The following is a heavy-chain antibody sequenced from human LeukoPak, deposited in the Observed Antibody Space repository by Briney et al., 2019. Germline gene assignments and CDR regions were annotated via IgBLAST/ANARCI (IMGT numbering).Heavy chain of an antibody. D-gene: IGHD3-10*01. Sequence: GESLKISSKGSGYSFTSYWLCGVRQMPGTGLEWMGTIDPRDSYTNYSPSFQGHVTISANKSISTAYLQWSSLKASDTSIYYCARLYMVPDYWGQGTLVTVSS. J-gene: IGHJ4*02. CDR1: GYSFTSYW. CDR2: IDPRDSYT. CDR3: ARLYMVPDY. V-gene: IGHV5-10-1*01.